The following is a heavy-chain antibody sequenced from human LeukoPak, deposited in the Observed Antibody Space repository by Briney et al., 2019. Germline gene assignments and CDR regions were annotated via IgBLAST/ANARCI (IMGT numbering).Heavy chain of an antibody. CDR1: GFTFSSYS. CDR3: ARDAGIAARGFGY. D-gene: IGHD6-6*01. V-gene: IGHV3-21*01. J-gene: IGHJ4*02. CDR2: ISSSSSYI. Sequence: GGSLRLSCAASGFTFSSYSMNWVRQAPGKGLEWVSSISSSSSYIYYVDSVKGRFTISRDNAKNSLYLQMNSLRAEDTAVYYCARDAGIAARGFGYWGQGTLVTVSS.